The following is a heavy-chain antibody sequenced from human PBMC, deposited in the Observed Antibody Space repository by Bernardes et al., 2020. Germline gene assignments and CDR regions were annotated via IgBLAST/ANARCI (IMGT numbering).Heavy chain of an antibody. CDR1: GFTFSSYG. CDR3: ARGSGTTVTHYFDY. J-gene: IGHJ4*02. V-gene: IGHV3-33*01. Sequence: GGSLRLSCAASGFTFSSYGMHWVRQAPGKGLEWVAVIWYDGSNKYYADSVKGRFTISRDNSKNTLYLQMNSLRAEDTAVYYCARGSGTTVTHYFDYWGQGTLVTVSS. CDR2: IWYDGSNK. D-gene: IGHD4-17*01.